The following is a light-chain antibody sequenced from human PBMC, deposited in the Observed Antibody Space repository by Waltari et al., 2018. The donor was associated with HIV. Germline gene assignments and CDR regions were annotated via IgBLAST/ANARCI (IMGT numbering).Light chain of an antibody. CDR2: KAS. J-gene: IGKJ5*01. V-gene: IGKV1-5*03. Sequence: DIQMTQSPSTLSPPIRDRVTITCRARQNISTWLAWEQQKPGKAPNLLIYKASRLQSAFPSRFNGSASSTEFTLTISSLHTDDFATHCCQQYSNYSIIFGQGKRLDIK. CDR3: QQYSNYSII. CDR1: QNISTW.